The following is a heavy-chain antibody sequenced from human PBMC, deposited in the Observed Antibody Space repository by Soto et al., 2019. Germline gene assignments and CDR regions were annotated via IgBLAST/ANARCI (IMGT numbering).Heavy chain of an antibody. CDR2: ISAYNGNT. Sequence: ASVKVSCKPSGYTFTSYGISWVRQAPGQGLERMGWISAYNGNTNHAQKHQGRVTMTTDPSTSTAYMELRSVGSDDTAVYYCERAGREWDPTFAPWGQGNLVAVSS. V-gene: IGHV1-18*01. D-gene: IGHD1-26*01. J-gene: IGHJ5*02. CDR3: ERAGREWDPTFAP. CDR1: GYTFTSYG.